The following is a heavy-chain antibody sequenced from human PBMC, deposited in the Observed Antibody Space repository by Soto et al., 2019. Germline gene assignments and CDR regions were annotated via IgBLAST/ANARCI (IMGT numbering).Heavy chain of an antibody. V-gene: IGHV3-48*02. J-gene: IGHJ4*02. Sequence: EVQLVESGGDLVQRGGSLRLSCVASGFTFSVYSMNWVRQAPGKGLEWFSYITSDTKTIKYADSVKGRFTISRDNANNSVYMQMNSLRDEDTSVYYYAKSVEGHFDYWGQGTVVTVSS. CDR1: GFTFSVYS. D-gene: IGHD6-19*01. CDR3: AKSVEGHFDY. CDR2: ITSDTKTI.